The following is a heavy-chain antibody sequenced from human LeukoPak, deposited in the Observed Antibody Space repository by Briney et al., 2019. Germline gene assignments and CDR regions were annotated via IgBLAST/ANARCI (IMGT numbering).Heavy chain of an antibody. V-gene: IGHV3-7*01. Sequence: GGSLRLSCAASGFTFSSYWMSWVRQAPGKGLEWVANIKQDGSEKYYVDSVKGRFTISRDNAKNSLYLQMNSLRVEDTAVYYCARGRPPTYYYDSSGPNSFDYWGQGTLVTVSS. CDR1: GFTFSSYW. CDR2: IKQDGSEK. J-gene: IGHJ4*02. D-gene: IGHD3-22*01. CDR3: ARGRPPTYYYDSSGPNSFDY.